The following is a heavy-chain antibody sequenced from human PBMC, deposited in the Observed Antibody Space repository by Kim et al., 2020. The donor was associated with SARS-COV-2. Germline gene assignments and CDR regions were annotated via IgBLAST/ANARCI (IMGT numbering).Heavy chain of an antibody. CDR2: ISWNSGSI. J-gene: IGHJ3*02. D-gene: IGHD3-3*01. V-gene: IGHV3-9*01. CDR3: AKDSAEWLLPPDAFDI. CDR1: GFTFDDYA. Sequence: GGSLRLSCAASGFTFDDYAMHWVRQAPGKGLEWVSGISWNSGSIGYADSVKGRFTISRDNAKNSLYLQMNSLRAEDTALYYCAKDSAEWLLPPDAFDIWGQGTMVTVSS.